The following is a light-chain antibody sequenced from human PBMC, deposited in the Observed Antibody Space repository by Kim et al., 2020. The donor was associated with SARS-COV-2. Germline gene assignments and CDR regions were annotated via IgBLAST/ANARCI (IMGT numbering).Light chain of an antibody. CDR1: NLRNYY. Sequence: GQTVKITCPGDNLRNYYASWYQQKPGQAPLLVIYNKDRRPSGVPDRFSGSGSGNTASLTITGAQAEDEADYYCNSRGVSDDYIVVFGGGTQLTVL. J-gene: IGLJ2*01. CDR3: NSRGVSDDYIVV. V-gene: IGLV3-19*01. CDR2: NKD.